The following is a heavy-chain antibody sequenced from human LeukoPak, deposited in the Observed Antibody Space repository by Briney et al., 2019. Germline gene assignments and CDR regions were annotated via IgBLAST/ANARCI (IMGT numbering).Heavy chain of an antibody. D-gene: IGHD3-3*01. Sequence: KASETLSLTCAVYGGSFSGYYWSWIRQPPGKGLEWIGEINHSGSTNYNPSLKSRVTISVDTSKNQFSLKLSSVTAADTAVYYCARGGRFLEWYYFDYWGQGTLVTVSS. CDR3: ARGGRFLEWYYFDY. CDR1: GGSFSGYY. V-gene: IGHV4-34*01. J-gene: IGHJ4*02. CDR2: INHSGST.